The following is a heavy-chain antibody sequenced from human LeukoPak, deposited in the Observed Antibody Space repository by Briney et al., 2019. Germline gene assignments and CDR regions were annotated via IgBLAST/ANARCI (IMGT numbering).Heavy chain of an antibody. J-gene: IGHJ6*03. D-gene: IGHD3-10*01. CDR1: GYTFTSYG. Sequence: GASVKVSCKAPGYTFTSYGISWVRQAPGQGLEWMGWISAYNGNTNYAQKLQGRVTMTTDTSTSTAYMELRSLRSDDTAVYYCARGSQLLWFGEISYYMDVWGKGTTVTVSS. CDR3: ARGSQLLWFGEISYYMDV. CDR2: ISAYNGNT. V-gene: IGHV1-18*01.